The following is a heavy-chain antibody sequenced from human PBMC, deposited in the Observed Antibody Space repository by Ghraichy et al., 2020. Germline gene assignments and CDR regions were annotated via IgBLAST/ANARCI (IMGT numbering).Heavy chain of an antibody. Sequence: GGSLRLSCAASGFSFSRFAMSWVRQAPGKGLEWVSGISGSGITFYADSVKGRFTISRDNSKNTVYLQMDSLSAGDTAIYYCVRPRVWDVGYFENWGQGTLVTVSS. J-gene: IGHJ4*02. CDR1: GFSFSRFA. CDR2: ISGSGIT. D-gene: IGHD1-26*01. CDR3: VRPRVWDVGYFEN. V-gene: IGHV3-23*01.